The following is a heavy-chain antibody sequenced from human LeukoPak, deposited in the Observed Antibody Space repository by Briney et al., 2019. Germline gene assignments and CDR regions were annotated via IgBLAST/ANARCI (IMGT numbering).Heavy chain of an antibody. Sequence: SETLSLTCTVSGGSISSYYWSWIRQPPGKGLEWIGYIYYSGSTNYNPSLKSRVTISVDTSKNQFSLKLSSVTAADTAVYYCARDLSYCSSTSCYGWFDPWGQGTLVTVSS. CDR2: IYYSGST. CDR3: ARDLSYCSSTSCYGWFDP. CDR1: GGSISSYY. D-gene: IGHD2-2*01. J-gene: IGHJ5*02. V-gene: IGHV4-59*01.